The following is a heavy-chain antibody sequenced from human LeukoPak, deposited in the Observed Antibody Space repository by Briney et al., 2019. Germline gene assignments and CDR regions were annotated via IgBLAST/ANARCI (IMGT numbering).Heavy chain of an antibody. Sequence: PSETLSLTCTVSGDSITSYYWSWIRQPPGKGLEWIGYIYYSGSTNYNPSLKSRVTMSVGTSKNQFSLKLSSVTAADAAVYYCARVGGSTWYFGYWGQGTLVTVSS. CDR3: ARVGGSTWYFGY. V-gene: IGHV4-59*01. J-gene: IGHJ4*02. CDR2: IYYSGST. CDR1: GDSITSYY. D-gene: IGHD6-13*01.